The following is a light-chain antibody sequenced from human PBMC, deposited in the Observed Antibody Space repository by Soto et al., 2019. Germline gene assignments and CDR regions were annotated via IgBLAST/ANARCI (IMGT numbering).Light chain of an antibody. J-gene: IGKJ1*01. CDR2: AAS. CDR1: QGIRRD. V-gene: IGKV1-6*01. CDR3: LQDYTCPRT. Sequence: AIQMTQSPSSLSASVGDRVTITCRASQGIRRDLAWYQKKSGKAPKLLIYAASSLQSGVPSRCSGSGSGSDFTLTISSLKPEDSATYYCLQDYTCPRTFGQGT.